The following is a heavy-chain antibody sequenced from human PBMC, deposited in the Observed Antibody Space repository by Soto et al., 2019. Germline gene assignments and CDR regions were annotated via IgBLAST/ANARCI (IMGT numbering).Heavy chain of an antibody. J-gene: IGHJ4*02. CDR2: IWHDGSNQ. CDR3: ARERGQIDY. CDR1: GFTFSSYG. V-gene: IGHV3-33*01. Sequence: PGGSLRLSCAASGFTFSSYGMQWVRRAPGKGLEWVAVIWHDGSNQYYADSVKGRFTISRDNSNNILYLQLNSLRGEDTAVYYCARERGQIDYWGQGIQVTAPQ.